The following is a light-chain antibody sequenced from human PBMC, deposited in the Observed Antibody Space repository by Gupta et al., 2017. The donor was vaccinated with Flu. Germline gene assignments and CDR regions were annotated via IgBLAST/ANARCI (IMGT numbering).Light chain of an antibody. V-gene: IGLV2-11*01. J-gene: IGLJ3*02. Sequence: QSALTQPRSVSGSPGQSVTTFCTGTSGDVGAYDYVSWYQQHPGKAPKLMIFEVTKLPSEVPDRFSGSKSGNTASLTISGLQADDEADYYCCSYAGTYTLAFGGGTKLTVL. CDR2: EVT. CDR3: CSYAGTYTLA. CDR1: SGDVGAYDY.